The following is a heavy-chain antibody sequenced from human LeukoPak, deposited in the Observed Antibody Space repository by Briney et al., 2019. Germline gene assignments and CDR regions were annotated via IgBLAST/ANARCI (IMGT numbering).Heavy chain of an antibody. D-gene: IGHD2-2*02. CDR3: AKDCGTSCYSWFDP. CDR2: ISGSGGST. J-gene: IGHJ5*02. V-gene: IGHV3-23*01. Sequence: PGVSLRLSCAASGFTFSSYAMSWVRQAPGKGLEWVSAISGSGGSTYYADSVKGRFTNSRDNSKNTLYLQMNSLRAEDTAVYYCAKDCGTSCYSWFDPWGQGTLVTVSS. CDR1: GFTFSSYA.